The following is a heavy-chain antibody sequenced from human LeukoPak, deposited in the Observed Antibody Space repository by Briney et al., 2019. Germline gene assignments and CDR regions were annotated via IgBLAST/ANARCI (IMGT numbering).Heavy chain of an antibody. CDR1: GYTFTGYY. V-gene: IGHV1-2*02. CDR3: ATDGAVAGTAYPEY. Sequence: GASMKVSCKASGYTFTGYYIHWVRQAPGQGLEWMGWINPNSGGTKYAQKFQGRVTMTRDTSISTAYMELSSLTSDDTALYYCATDGAVAGTAYPEYWGQGTLVTVSS. J-gene: IGHJ4*02. CDR2: INPNSGGT. D-gene: IGHD6-19*01.